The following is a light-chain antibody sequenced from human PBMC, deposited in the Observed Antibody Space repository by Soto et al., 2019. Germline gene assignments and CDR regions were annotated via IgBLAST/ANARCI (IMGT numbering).Light chain of an antibody. CDR3: QQYFTYPWT. Sequence: AIRMTQSPSSVSASIGDRVTITCRASQGVSLFLAWYQQQSGRAPKLLVYSASTLQSGVPSRFNGSGSGTDFTLTITRLQSEDFASYYCQQYFTYPWTFGQGTKVEFK. CDR1: QGVSLF. J-gene: IGKJ1*01. CDR2: SAS. V-gene: IGKV1-8*01.